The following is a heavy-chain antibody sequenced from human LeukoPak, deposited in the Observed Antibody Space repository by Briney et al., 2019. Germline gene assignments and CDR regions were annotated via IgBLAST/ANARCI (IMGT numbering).Heavy chain of an antibody. CDR3: VKREINPVPLNF. D-gene: IGHD1-26*01. CDR2: ISGSGGTT. J-gene: IGHJ4*02. Sequence: GGSLRLSCEASVFTFSSLGMIWVRQAPGKGLEWVSGISGSGGTTSYPDSAKGRFTISRDNSRNTLFLQMNSLRVEDTAVYYCVKREINPVPLNFWGQGTLVTVSS. CDR1: VFTFSSLG. V-gene: IGHV3-23*01.